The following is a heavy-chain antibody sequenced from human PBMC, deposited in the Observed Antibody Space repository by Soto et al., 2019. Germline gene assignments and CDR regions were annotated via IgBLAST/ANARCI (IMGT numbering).Heavy chain of an antibody. CDR2: ISYDGSNK. CDR3: ARDGYAIFGVVTLYYYMDV. D-gene: IGHD3-3*01. V-gene: IGHV3-30*03. J-gene: IGHJ6*03. CDR1: GFTFSSYG. Sequence: GGSLRLSCAASGFTFSSYGMHWVRQAPGKGLEWVAVISYDGSNKYYADSVKGRFTISRDNSKNTLYLQMNSLRAEDTAVYYCARDGYAIFGVVTLYYYMDVWGKGTTVTVSS.